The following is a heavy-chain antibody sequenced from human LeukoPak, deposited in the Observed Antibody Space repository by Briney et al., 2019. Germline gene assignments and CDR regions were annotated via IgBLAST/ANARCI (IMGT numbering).Heavy chain of an antibody. CDR3: ATTLNSGFLEWYFDY. Sequence: PSETLSLTCTVSGGSISSSSYYWGWIRQPPGKGLEWIGSIDYTGSTYYNPSLKSRVTISVDTSKNQFSLKLSSVTAADTAVYYRATTLNSGFLEWYFDYWGRGTLVTVSS. V-gene: IGHV4-39*01. J-gene: IGHJ4*02. CDR2: IDYTGST. CDR1: GGSISSSSYY. D-gene: IGHD3-3*01.